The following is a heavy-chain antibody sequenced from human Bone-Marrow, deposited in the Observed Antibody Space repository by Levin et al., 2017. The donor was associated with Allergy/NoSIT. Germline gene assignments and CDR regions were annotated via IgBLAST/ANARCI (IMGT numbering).Heavy chain of an antibody. CDR2: IYPGDSDT. J-gene: IGHJ4*02. CDR1: GYSFTSYW. Sequence: GESLKISCKGSGYSFTSYWIGWVRQMPGKGLEWMGIIYPGDSDTRYSPSFQGQVTISADKSISTAYLQWSSLKASDTAMYYCARHGPTGTTGTHFDYWGQGTLVTVSS. CDR3: ARHGPTGTTGTHFDY. V-gene: IGHV5-51*01. D-gene: IGHD1-1*01.